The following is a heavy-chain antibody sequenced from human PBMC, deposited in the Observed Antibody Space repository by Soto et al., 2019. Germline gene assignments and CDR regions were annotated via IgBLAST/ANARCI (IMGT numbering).Heavy chain of an antibody. V-gene: IGHV4-34*01. J-gene: IGHJ4*02. CDR1: GGSFSPFY. CDR2: INHSGST. CDR3: ARGRDY. Sequence: QVQLQQWGAGLLKPSETLSLTCAVYGGSFSPFYWSWIRQPPGKGLEWIGEINHSGSTNYHPSLKSRVTISVDTSKNQFSLKLSSVTAADTAMYYCARGRDYWGQGTLVTVSS.